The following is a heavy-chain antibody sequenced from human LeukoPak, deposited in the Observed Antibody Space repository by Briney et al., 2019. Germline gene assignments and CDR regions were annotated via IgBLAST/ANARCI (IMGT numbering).Heavy chain of an antibody. CDR1: GGSISSGDYY. D-gene: IGHD3-10*01. CDR3: ARALYGSVTLDY. J-gene: IGHJ4*02. Sequence: ETSETLSLTCTVSGGSISSGDYYWSWIRQPPGKGLEWIGYIYYSGSTYYNPSLKSRVTISVDTSKNQFSLKLSSVTAADTAVYHCARALYGSVTLDYWGQGTLVTVSS. CDR2: IYYSGST. V-gene: IGHV4-30-4*01.